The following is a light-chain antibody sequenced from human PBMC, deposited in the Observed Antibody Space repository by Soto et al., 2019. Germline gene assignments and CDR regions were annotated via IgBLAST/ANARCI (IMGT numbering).Light chain of an antibody. Sequence: DIQLTQSPSFLSASVGDRVTITCRASQSIRDFLAWYQQKPGKAPKLLIYAASTLQAGVPTRFSGFASGTEFTLTISNLQPADSATYYCQQFNVYPLTFGGGTKVEIK. CDR1: QSIRDF. V-gene: IGKV1-9*01. CDR3: QQFNVYPLT. J-gene: IGKJ4*01. CDR2: AAS.